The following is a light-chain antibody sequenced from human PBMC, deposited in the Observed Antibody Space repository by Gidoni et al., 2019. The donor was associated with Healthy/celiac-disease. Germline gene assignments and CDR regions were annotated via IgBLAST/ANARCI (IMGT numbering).Light chain of an antibody. Sequence: DIQLTQSPSFLSASVGDRVTITCRASQCISSYLAWYQPKPGQAPKLLIYAASTLQSGVPSRFSGSGSGTEFTLTISSLQPEDFATYYCQQLNSYPLTFGGGTKVEIK. V-gene: IGKV1-9*01. CDR3: QQLNSYPLT. CDR1: QCISSY. CDR2: AAS. J-gene: IGKJ4*01.